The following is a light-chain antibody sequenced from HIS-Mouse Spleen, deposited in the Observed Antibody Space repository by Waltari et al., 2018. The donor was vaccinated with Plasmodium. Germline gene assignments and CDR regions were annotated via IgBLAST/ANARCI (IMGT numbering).Light chain of an antibody. J-gene: IGKJ2*01. V-gene: IGKV3-20*01. Sequence: IVLTQSPRTLSLSPGERATLPCRASPSVSSSYLAWYQQKPGQSPRLLIDGASSRATGMPDRFSGSGSGTDFTITISRLEPEDFAVYYCQQYGSSPYTFGQGTKLEIK. CDR2: GAS. CDR3: QQYGSSPYT. CDR1: PSVSSSY.